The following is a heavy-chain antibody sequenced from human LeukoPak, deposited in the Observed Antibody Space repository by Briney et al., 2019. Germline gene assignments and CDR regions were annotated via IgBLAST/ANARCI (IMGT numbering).Heavy chain of an antibody. CDR3: ARDPPAY. CDR1: GFIFSSHS. J-gene: IGHJ4*02. CDR2: ISSGSSYI. V-gene: IGHV3-21*01. Sequence: GGSLRLSSVASGFIFSSHSMKWVRQAPGKGLEWVSSISSGSSYIYYADSVKGRFTISRDNAKNSLYLQMNSLRAEDTAVYYCARDPPAYWGPGILVTVSS.